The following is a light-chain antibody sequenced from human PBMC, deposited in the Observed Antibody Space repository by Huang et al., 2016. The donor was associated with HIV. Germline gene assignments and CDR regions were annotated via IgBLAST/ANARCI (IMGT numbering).Light chain of an antibody. J-gene: IGKJ4*01. CDR1: QSLVHSDGNTY. CDR2: KLS. Sequence: DVVMTQSPLSLPVTLGQPASISCSSSQSLVHSDGNTYLSWFQQRPGQSPRHLIYKLSNRDSGVPDRFSGSGSGTDFTLKITSVEAEDVGVYYCMQGTHWPLTFGGGTKVEIK. CDR3: MQGTHWPLT. V-gene: IGKV2-30*02.